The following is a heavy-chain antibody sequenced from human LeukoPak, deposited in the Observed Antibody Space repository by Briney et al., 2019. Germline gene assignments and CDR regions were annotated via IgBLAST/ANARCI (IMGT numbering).Heavy chain of an antibody. CDR2: IYPGDSNT. D-gene: IGHD3-10*01. CDR1: GNTFNTHW. Sequence: THGESLKISCEASGNTFNTHWIAWVRQMPGGGLEWIGIIYPGDSNTRYSPSFQGQVTMSADKSISTAYLQWSSLKASDTAMYYCARSYGSGSYGGAFDIWGQGTMVTVSS. V-gene: IGHV5-51*01. CDR3: ARSYGSGSYGGAFDI. J-gene: IGHJ3*02.